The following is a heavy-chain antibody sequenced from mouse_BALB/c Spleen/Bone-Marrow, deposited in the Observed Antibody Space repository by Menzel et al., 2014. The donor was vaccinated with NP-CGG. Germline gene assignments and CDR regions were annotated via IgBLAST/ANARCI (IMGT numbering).Heavy chain of an antibody. J-gene: IGHJ2*01. CDR2: ISTYYGDA. D-gene: IGHD2-12*01. CDR3: ARSGCYDYFDY. CDR1: GYTFTDYA. Sequence: VQLQQSGAELVRPGVSVKISCKGSGYTFTDYAMHWVKQSHAKSLEWIGVISTYYGDASYNQKFKGKATMTVDKSSSTAYMELARLTSEDSAIYYCARSGCYDYFDYWGQGTTLTVSS. V-gene: IGHV1S137*01.